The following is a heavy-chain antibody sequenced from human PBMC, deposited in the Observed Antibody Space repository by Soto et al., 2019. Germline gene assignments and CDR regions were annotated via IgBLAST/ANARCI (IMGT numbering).Heavy chain of an antibody. CDR3: VRQTCSGTSWYSWFGR. CDR2: TFNTDQWTF. V-gene: IGHV6-1*01. D-gene: IGHD6-13*01. J-gene: IGHJ5*02. CDR1: GDTVLTTRAA. Sequence: SQTLSLTCGISGDTVLTTRAAWNWIRQSPSRGLAWLGRTFNTDQWTFDYSVSMRGRISSVPDASKNQVSLQLESVTADDTAIYYCVRQTCSGTSWYSWFGRWGQGSMVTVSS.